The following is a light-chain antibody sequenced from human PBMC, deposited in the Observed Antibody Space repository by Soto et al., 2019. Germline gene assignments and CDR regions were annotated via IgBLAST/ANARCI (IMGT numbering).Light chain of an antibody. CDR2: VAS. CDR1: QSVSSSY. CDR3: QQYGSTPYT. V-gene: IGKV3-20*01. Sequence: EIVLTQSPGTLSLSPGERATLSCRASQSVSSSYLAWYQQKPGQAPRLLIYVASSRATGIPDRLSGSGSGTDFTLTISRLEPEDFAVYYCQQYGSTPYTFGQGTKLEIK. J-gene: IGKJ2*01.